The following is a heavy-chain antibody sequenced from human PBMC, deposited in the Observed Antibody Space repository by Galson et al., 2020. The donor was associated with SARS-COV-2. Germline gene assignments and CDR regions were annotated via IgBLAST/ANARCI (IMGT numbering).Heavy chain of an antibody. CDR1: GFTFDDYA. D-gene: IGHD6-19*01. CDR3: AKGPSSRWPRDWYFDL. V-gene: IGHV3-9*01. J-gene: IGHJ2*01. CDR2: ISWNSGRI. Sequence: SLKISCAASGFTFDDYAMHWGRQAPGKGLEGVPGISWNSGRIGYADSVKGRFTISRDNAKNSLYLQMNSLRPEDTALYYCAKGPSSRWPRDWYFDLWGRGTLVTVSS.